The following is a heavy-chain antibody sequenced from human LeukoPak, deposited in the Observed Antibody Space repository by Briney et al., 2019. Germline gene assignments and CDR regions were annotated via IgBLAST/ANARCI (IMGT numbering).Heavy chain of an antibody. Sequence: GGSLRLSCSASGFTFSSYAMHWVRQAPGKGLEYVSAISSNGGSTYYADSVKGRFTISRDNSKNTLYLQMNSLRAEDTAAYYCARGPQYGSGSYLDYWGQGTLVTVSS. V-gene: IGHV3-64*04. CDR1: GFTFSSYA. CDR3: ARGPQYGSGSYLDY. D-gene: IGHD3-10*01. J-gene: IGHJ4*02. CDR2: ISSNGGST.